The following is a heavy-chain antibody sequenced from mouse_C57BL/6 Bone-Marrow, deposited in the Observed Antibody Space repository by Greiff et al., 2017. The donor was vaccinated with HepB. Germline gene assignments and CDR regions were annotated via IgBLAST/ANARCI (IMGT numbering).Heavy chain of an antibody. CDR1: GFTFSNYW. J-gene: IGHJ1*03. Sequence: DVQLQESGGGLVQPGGSMKLSCVASGFTFSNYWMNWVRQSPEKGLEWVAQIRLKSDNYATHYAESVKGRFTISRDDSKSSVYLQMNNLRAEDTGIYYCTSPYYYGSSYEYFDVWGTGTTVTVSS. D-gene: IGHD1-1*01. V-gene: IGHV6-3*01. CDR2: IRLKSDNYAT. CDR3: TSPYYYGSSYEYFDV.